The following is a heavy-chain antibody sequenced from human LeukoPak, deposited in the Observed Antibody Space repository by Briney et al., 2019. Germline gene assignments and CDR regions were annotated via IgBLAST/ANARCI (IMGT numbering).Heavy chain of an antibody. D-gene: IGHD6-13*01. CDR2: ISSSRSYI. Sequence: GGSLRLSCAASGFTFSSYSMNWVRQAPGKGLEWVSSISSSRSYIYYADSVKGRFTISRDNAKNSLYLQMNSLRAEDTAVYYCASFRRSSWSGADAFDIWGQGTMVTVSS. CDR3: ASFRRSSWSGADAFDI. CDR1: GFTFSSYS. J-gene: IGHJ3*02. V-gene: IGHV3-21*01.